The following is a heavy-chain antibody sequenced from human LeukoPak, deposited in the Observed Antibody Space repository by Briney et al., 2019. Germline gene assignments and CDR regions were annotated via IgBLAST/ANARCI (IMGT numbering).Heavy chain of an antibody. V-gene: IGHV4-34*01. CDR1: GGSFSGYY. J-gene: IGHJ5*02. Sequence: KLRETLSLTCAVYGGSFSGYYWSWIRQPPGKGLEWIGEINHSGSTNYNPSLKSRVTISVDTSKNQFSLKLSSVTAADTAVYYCARNRGYCSSTSCRLYNWFDPWGQGTLVTVSS. CDR3: ARNRGYCSSTSCRLYNWFDP. CDR2: INHSGST. D-gene: IGHD2-2*01.